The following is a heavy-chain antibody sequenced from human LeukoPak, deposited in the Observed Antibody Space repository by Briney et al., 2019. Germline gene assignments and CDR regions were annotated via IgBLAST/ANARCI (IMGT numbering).Heavy chain of an antibody. D-gene: IGHD6-6*01. J-gene: IGHJ5*02. Sequence: ASVKVSCKASGYTFTSYGISWVRQAPGQGLEWMGWINAYNGNTNYAQKLQGRVTMTTDTSTSTAYMELRSLRSDDTAVYYCARVSPLFDSSSYWLDPWGQGTLVTVSS. V-gene: IGHV1-18*01. CDR3: ARVSPLFDSSSYWLDP. CDR2: INAYNGNT. CDR1: GYTFTSYG.